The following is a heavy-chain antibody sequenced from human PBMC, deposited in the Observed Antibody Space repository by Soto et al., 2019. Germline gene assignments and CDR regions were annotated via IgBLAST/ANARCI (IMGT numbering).Heavy chain of an antibody. CDR2: IYWDDDK. Sequence: QITLKESGPTLVKPTQTLTLTCTFSGFSLSTSGVGVGWIRQPPGKALEWLALIYWDDDKRYSPSLKSRLTIPKDTSKNQVVLTMTNMDPVDTATYYCAHSQAPYDSSGYYRTRFDYWGQGTLVTVSS. CDR3: AHSQAPYDSSGYYRTRFDY. V-gene: IGHV2-5*02. J-gene: IGHJ4*02. D-gene: IGHD3-22*01. CDR1: GFSLSTSGVG.